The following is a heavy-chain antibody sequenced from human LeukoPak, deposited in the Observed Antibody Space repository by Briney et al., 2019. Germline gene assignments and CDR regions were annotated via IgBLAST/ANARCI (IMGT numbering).Heavy chain of an antibody. V-gene: IGHV3-74*01. CDR3: ARREASGNYYTNWYFDL. CDR1: GFSFSTYW. CDR2: INSDGSGT. J-gene: IGHJ2*01. D-gene: IGHD3-10*01. Sequence: GGSLRLSCAASGFSFSTYWMHWVRQAPGKGLVWVSRINSDGSGTDYADSVKGRFSISRDNGKNTVYLQMNSLRAEDTAVYYCARREASGNYYTNWYFDLWGRGTLVTVSS.